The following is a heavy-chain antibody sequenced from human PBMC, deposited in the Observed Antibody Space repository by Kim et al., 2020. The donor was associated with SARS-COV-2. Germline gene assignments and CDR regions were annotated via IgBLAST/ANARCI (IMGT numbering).Heavy chain of an antibody. J-gene: IGHJ4*02. D-gene: IGHD2-21*01. CDR2: IGKDSAVI. Sequence: GGSLRLSCAASGFTLSSYWMHWVRQVPGEGPMWVSGIGKDSAVITYTDSVQGRFTTSRDNAKNTVYLQMSSLRGDETALYYCVRDVVGYLYDWGQGTLVTVSA. CDR1: GFTLSSYW. V-gene: IGHV3-74*01. CDR3: VRDVVGYLYD.